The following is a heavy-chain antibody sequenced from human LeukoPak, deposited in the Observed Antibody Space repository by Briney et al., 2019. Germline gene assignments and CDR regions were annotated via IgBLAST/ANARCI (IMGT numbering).Heavy chain of an antibody. CDR2: ISSTGEYT. V-gene: IGHV3-23*01. J-gene: IGHJ4*02. Sequence: SGGSLRLSCAASGFTFTIYAMSWVRQAPGKGLEWVSSISSTGEYTYYTGSVKGRFTISRDNSKNTLYLQMNSLRAEDTAVYYCAKDAPNYGGNDRFDYWGQGTLVTVSS. D-gene: IGHD4-23*01. CDR1: GFTFTIYA. CDR3: AKDAPNYGGNDRFDY.